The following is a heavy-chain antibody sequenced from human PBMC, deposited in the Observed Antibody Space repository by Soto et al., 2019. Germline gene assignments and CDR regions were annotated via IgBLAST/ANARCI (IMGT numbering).Heavy chain of an antibody. V-gene: IGHV3-33*06. J-gene: IGHJ6*02. CDR1: GFTFSSYG. Sequence: GGSLRLSCAASGFTFSSYGMHWVRQAPGKGLEWVAVIWYDGSNKYYADSVKGRFTISRDNSKNTLYLQMNSLRAEDTAVYYCAKDLSGIAAASGSPHYYYYGMDVWGQGTTVTVSS. CDR3: AKDLSGIAAASGSPHYYYYGMDV. D-gene: IGHD6-13*01. CDR2: IWYDGSNK.